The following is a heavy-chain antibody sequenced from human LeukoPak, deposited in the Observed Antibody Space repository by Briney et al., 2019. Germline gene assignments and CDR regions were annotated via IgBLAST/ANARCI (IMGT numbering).Heavy chain of an antibody. Sequence: PSETLSLTCTVSGGSISSSSYYWGWIRQPPGKGLEWIGSIYYSGSTYYNPSLKSRVTISVDTSKNQFSLKLSSVTAADTAVYYCARHRRYSSGIYTWFDPWGQGTLVTVSS. CDR1: GGSISSSSYY. D-gene: IGHD6-19*01. CDR3: ARHRRYSSGIYTWFDP. V-gene: IGHV4-39*01. J-gene: IGHJ5*02. CDR2: IYYSGST.